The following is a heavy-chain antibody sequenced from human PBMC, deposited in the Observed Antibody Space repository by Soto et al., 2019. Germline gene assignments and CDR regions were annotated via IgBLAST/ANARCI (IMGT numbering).Heavy chain of an antibody. CDR3: AREGQLVPQFDY. D-gene: IGHD6-6*01. CDR1: GGTFSSYT. J-gene: IGHJ4*02. V-gene: IGHV1-69*08. Sequence: QVQLVQSGAEVKKPGSSVKVSCKASGGTFSSYTISWVRQAPGQGFEWMGRIIPILDIANYAQTFQGRVTITADKSTSTAYMELSSLRSEDTAVYYCAREGQLVPQFDYWGQGTLVTVSS. CDR2: IIPILDIA.